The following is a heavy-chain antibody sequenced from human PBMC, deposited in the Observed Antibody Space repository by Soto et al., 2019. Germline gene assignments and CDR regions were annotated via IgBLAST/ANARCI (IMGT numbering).Heavy chain of an antibody. CDR1: GYTFTSYD. CDR2: MNPNSGNT. CDR3: AIDFYDSSGYYRVAFDY. V-gene: IGHV1-8*01. J-gene: IGHJ4*02. D-gene: IGHD3-22*01. Sequence: ASVKVSCKASGYTFTSYDINWVRQATGQGLEWMGWMNPNSGNTGYAQKFQGRVTMTRNTSISTAYMELSSLRSEDTAVYYCAIDFYDSSGYYRVAFDYWGQGTLVTVSS.